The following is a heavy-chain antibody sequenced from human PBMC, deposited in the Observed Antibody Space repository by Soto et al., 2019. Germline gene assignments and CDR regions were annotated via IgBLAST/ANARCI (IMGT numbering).Heavy chain of an antibody. CDR3: ARWGAAGYLFDY. D-gene: IGHD3-16*01. CDR2: IYYSGST. CDR1: GGSVSSGSYY. J-gene: IGHJ4*02. Sequence: PSETLSLTCTVSGGSVSSGSYYWSWIRQPPGKGLEWIGYIYYSGSTNYNPSLKSRVTISVDTSKNQFSLKLSSVTAADTAVYYCARWGAAGYLFDYWGQGTLVTVPQ. V-gene: IGHV4-61*01.